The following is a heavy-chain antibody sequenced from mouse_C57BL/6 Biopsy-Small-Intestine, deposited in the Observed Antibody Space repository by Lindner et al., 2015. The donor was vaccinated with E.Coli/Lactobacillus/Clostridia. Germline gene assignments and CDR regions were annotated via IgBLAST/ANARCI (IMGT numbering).Heavy chain of an antibody. CDR1: GYTFTSYG. CDR3: ARRPLANFFDY. Sequence: VQLQESGAELARPGASVKLSCKASGYTFTSYGISWVTQRTGQGLEWIGEIYPRSGNTYYNEKFKGKATLTADKSSSTAYMELRSLTSEDSAVYFCARRPLANFFDYWGQGTTLTVSS. J-gene: IGHJ2*01. CDR2: IYPRSGNT. V-gene: IGHV1-81*01. D-gene: IGHD1-1*01.